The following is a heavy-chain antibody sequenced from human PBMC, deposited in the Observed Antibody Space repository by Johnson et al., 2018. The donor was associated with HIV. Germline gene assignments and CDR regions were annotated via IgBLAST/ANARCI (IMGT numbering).Heavy chain of an antibody. D-gene: IGHD6-19*01. CDR1: GFTFDDYA. V-gene: IGHV3-9*01. CDR3: AKGSSGWYSDAFDI. Sequence: EVQLVESGGGLVQPGRSLRLSCAASGFTFDDYAMHWVRQAPGKGLEWVSGISWNSGSIGYADSVQGRFTISRDNAKNSLYLQMNSLRAEDTALYYCAKGSSGWYSDAFDIWGQGTMVTVSS. J-gene: IGHJ3*02. CDR2: ISWNSGSI.